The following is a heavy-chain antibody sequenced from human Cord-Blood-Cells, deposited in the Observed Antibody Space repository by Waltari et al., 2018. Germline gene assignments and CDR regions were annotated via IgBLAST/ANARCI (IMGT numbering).Heavy chain of an antibody. D-gene: IGHD2-15*01. Sequence: QVQLQQWGAGLLTPSETLSLTCAVYGGSFSGSYCSWIRQPPGKGLEWIGEINHSGSTNYNPSLKSRVTISVDTSKNQFSLKLSSVTAADTAVYYCARGLGCSGGSCLYYFDYWGQGTLVTVSS. CDR2: INHSGST. V-gene: IGHV4-34*01. J-gene: IGHJ4*02. CDR3: ARGLGCSGGSCLYYFDY. CDR1: GGSFSGSY.